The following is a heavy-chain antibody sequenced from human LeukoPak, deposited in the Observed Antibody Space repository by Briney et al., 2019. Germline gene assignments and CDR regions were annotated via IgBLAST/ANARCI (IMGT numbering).Heavy chain of an antibody. CDR2: IYSSGST. V-gene: IGHV3-53*01. CDR3: ARSPAYGDGYYYYGMDV. J-gene: IGHJ6*02. D-gene: IGHD4-17*01. Sequence: PGGSLRLSCAASGFTVSSNYMSWVRQAPGKGLEWVSAIYSSGSTYYAASVKGRFTISRDNSKNTLYLQMNSLRAEDTAVYYCARSPAYGDGYYYYGMDVWGQGTTVTVSS. CDR1: GFTVSSNY.